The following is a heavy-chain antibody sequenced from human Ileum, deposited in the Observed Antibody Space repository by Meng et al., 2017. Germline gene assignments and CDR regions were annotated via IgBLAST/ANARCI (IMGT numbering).Heavy chain of an antibody. CDR2: FIGSGGNT. Sequence: GGFLRLSCAASEFTSSSYAMSWVRQAPGKGLDWVSAFIGSGGNTYYADSVKGRFTISRDNSKNTLYLQINSLKAEDTAVYYCAKSGFELDGHYHGFDYWGQGTLVTVSS. J-gene: IGHJ4*02. CDR1: EFTSSSYA. CDR3: AKSGFELDGHYHGFDY. V-gene: IGHV3-23*01. D-gene: IGHD5-24*01.